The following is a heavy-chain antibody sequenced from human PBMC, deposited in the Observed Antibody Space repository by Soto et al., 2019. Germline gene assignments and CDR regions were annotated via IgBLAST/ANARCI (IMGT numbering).Heavy chain of an antibody. D-gene: IGHD6-25*01. V-gene: IGHV3-30*18. Sequence: GGSLRLSCAASGFTFSSYGMHWVRQAPGKGLEWVAVISYDGSNKYYVDSVKGRFTISRDNSKNTLYLQMNSLRAEDTAVYYCAKDRSGPFDYWGQGTRVTVSS. CDR2: ISYDGSNK. CDR1: GFTFSSYG. CDR3: AKDRSGPFDY. J-gene: IGHJ4*02.